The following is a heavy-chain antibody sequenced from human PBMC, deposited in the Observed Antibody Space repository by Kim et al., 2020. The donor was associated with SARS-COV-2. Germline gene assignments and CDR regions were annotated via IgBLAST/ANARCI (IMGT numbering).Heavy chain of an antibody. V-gene: IGHV4-34*01. D-gene: IGHD2-21*02. Sequence: SRGTISVDTSKNQFSLKLSSVTAADTAVYYCARAGYCGGDCYSAILFDYWGQGTLVTVSS. J-gene: IGHJ4*02. CDR3: ARAGYCGGDCYSAILFDY.